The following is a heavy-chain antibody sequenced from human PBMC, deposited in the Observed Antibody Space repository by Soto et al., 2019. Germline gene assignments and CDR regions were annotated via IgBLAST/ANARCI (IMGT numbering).Heavy chain of an antibody. V-gene: IGHV4-4*07. Sequence: PSETLSLTCTVSGGSISSYYWSWIRQPAGKGLEWIGRIYTSGSTNYNPSLKSRVTMSVDTSKNQFSLKLSSATAADTAVYYCARDNPRYCSGGSCYHYYYYGMDVWGQGTTVTVSS. D-gene: IGHD2-15*01. J-gene: IGHJ6*02. CDR1: GGSISSYY. CDR3: ARDNPRYCSGGSCYHYYYYGMDV. CDR2: IYTSGST.